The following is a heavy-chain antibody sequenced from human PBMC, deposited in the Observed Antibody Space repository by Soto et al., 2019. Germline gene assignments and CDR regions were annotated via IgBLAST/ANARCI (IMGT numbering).Heavy chain of an antibody. CDR2: ISSSGSTL. J-gene: IGHJ4*02. Sequence: EVQLVESGGGLVQPGGSLRLSCAASGFTFRSFEMDWVRQVPGKGLEWVSYISSSGSTLSYAASVKGRFTISRDNAQNSLHLQMNNLRAEDTAVYYCARLAGHALDYWGQGTLVTVSS. V-gene: IGHV3-48*03. CDR1: GFTFRSFE. CDR3: ARLAGHALDY.